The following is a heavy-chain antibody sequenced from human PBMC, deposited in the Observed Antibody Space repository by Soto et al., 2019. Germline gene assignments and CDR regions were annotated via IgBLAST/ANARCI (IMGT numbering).Heavy chain of an antibody. D-gene: IGHD2-2*01. V-gene: IGHV4-61*01. CDR3: ARDGKGIVVVPAAPAGWFDP. CDR2: IYYSGST. Sequence: SETLSLTCTVSGGSVSSGSYYWSWIRQPPGKGLEWIGYIYYSGSTNYNPSLKSRVTISVDTSKNQFSLKLSSVTAADTAVYYCARDGKGIVVVPAAPAGWFDPWGQGTLVTVSS. J-gene: IGHJ5*02. CDR1: GGSVSSGSYY.